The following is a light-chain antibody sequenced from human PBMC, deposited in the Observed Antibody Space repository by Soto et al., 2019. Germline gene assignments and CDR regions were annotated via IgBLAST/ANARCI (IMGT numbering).Light chain of an antibody. V-gene: IGKV3-20*01. J-gene: IGKJ3*01. CDR3: QHSST. CDR1: QSVSSSY. CDR2: GAS. Sequence: EIVLTQSPGTLSLSPGERATLSCRASQSVSSSYLAWYQQKPGQAPRLLIYGASSRATVIPDRFSGSGSGTDFTLTISRLEPEDFAVYYCQHSSTFGPGTKVDIK.